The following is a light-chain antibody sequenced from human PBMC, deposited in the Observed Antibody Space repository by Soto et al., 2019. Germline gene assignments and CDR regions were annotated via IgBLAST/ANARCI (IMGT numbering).Light chain of an antibody. V-gene: IGLV2-14*01. Sequence: QRSLTLPASVSGSPGQSITISCTGTISDVGGYHYVSWYQQHPGKAPKLMIYEVSNRPSGVSNRFSGSKSGNTASLTISGLQADDEADYYCRSYTSSSTPYVFGTGTKVTVL. CDR2: EVS. CDR3: RSYTSSSTPYV. CDR1: ISDVGGYHY. J-gene: IGLJ1*01.